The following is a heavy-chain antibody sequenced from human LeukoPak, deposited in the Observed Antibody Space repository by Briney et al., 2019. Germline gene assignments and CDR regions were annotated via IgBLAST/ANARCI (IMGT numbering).Heavy chain of an antibody. CDR2: FDPEDGET. D-gene: IGHD3-10*01. Sequence: ASVKVSCKVSGYTLTELSMHWVRQAPGKGLEWMGGFDPEDGETIYAQKFQGRVTMTEDTSTDTAYMELSSLRSEDTAVYYCATTSMVRGVLPGYFDYWGQGTLVTVSS. CDR1: GYTLTELS. V-gene: IGHV1-24*01. CDR3: ATTSMVRGVLPGYFDY. J-gene: IGHJ4*02.